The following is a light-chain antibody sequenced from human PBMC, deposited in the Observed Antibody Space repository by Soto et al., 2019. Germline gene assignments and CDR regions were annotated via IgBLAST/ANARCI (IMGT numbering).Light chain of an antibody. Sequence: IMLSQSPGTLSLSQGERATLSCRASQSVSSSYLAWYQQKPGQAPRLLIYGASSRATGIPDRFSGSGSGTDFTLTISRLGPEDFAVYYCQQYGSSLITFGQGTRLEIK. V-gene: IGKV3-20*01. CDR1: QSVSSSY. CDR3: QQYGSSLIT. CDR2: GAS. J-gene: IGKJ5*01.